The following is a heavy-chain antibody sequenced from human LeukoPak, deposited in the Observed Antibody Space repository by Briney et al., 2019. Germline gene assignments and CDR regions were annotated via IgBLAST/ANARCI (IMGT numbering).Heavy chain of an antibody. CDR2: FASSGDTT. D-gene: IGHD5-12*01. V-gene: IGHV3-23*01. CDR1: GFTFSTNA. Sequence: LRLSXAASGFTFSTNAMSWVRQAPGKGLEWVSGFASSGDTTYYADSVRGRFIVSRDNSKNPLYLQMTSLRAEDTAIYYCAKGRGYSRNLLDYWGQGTLVXV. CDR3: AKGRGYSRNLLDY. J-gene: IGHJ4*02.